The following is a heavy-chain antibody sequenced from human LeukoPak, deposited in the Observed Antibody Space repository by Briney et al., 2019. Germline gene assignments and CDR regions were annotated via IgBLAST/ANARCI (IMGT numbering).Heavy chain of an antibody. CDR3: AKNELLWFGEFDAFDI. CDR1: GFTFSSYG. D-gene: IGHD3-10*01. CDR2: ISYDGSNK. Sequence: GGSLRLSCAASGFTFSSYGMHWVRQAPGKGLDWVAVISYDGSNKYYVDSVKGRFTISRDNSKNMLYLQTNSLRAEDTAVYYCAKNELLWFGEFDAFDIWGQGTM. J-gene: IGHJ3*02. V-gene: IGHV3-30*18.